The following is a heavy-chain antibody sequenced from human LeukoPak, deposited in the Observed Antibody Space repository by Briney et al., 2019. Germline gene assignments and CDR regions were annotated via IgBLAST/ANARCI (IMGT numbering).Heavy chain of an antibody. V-gene: IGHV4-34*01. J-gene: IGHJ6*02. CDR3: ARDWAKNYYYGMDV. D-gene: IGHD3-16*01. CDR2: INHSGST. CDR1: GGSFSGYY. Sequence: SETLSLTCAVYGGSFSGYYWSWIRQPPGKGLEWIGEINHSGSTNYNPSLKSRVTISVDTSKNQFSLKLSSVTAADTAVYYCARDWAKNYYYGMDVWGQGTTVTVSS.